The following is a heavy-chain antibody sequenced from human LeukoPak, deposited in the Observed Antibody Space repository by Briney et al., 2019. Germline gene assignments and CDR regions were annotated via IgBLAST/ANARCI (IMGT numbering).Heavy chain of an antibody. V-gene: IGHV4-59*01. CDR1: GGSISSYY. CDR2: IYYSGST. J-gene: IGHJ4*02. Sequence: SETLSLTCTVSGGSISSYYWSWLRQPPGKGLEWIGYIYYSGSTNYNPSLKRRVTISVDTSKNQFSLKLSSVTAADTAVYYCARDRGYHSGSYYRYFDYWGQGTLVTVSS. D-gene: IGHD1-26*01. CDR3: ARDRGYHSGSYYRYFDY.